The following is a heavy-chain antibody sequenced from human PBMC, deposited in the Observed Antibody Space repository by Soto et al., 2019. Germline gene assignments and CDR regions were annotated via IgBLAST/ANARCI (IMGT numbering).Heavy chain of an antibody. Sequence: ASVKVSCKVSGYTLTELSMHWVRQAPGKGLEWMGGFDPEDGETIYAQKFQGRVTMTEDTSTDTDYMELSSLRSEDTAVYYCATSHRSRYYDFWSGYYTWYGMDVWGQGTTVTVSS. J-gene: IGHJ6*02. CDR2: FDPEDGET. CDR1: GYTLTELS. V-gene: IGHV1-24*01. CDR3: ATSHRSRYYDFWSGYYTWYGMDV. D-gene: IGHD3-3*01.